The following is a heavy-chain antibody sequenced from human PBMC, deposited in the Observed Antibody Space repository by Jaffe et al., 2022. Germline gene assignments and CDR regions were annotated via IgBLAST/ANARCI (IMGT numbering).Heavy chain of an antibody. V-gene: IGHV3-23*01. CDR2: ISGSGGST. D-gene: IGHD3-3*01. CDR1: GFTFSSYA. CDR3: AKYVGGLTYYDFWSGYYRPHYFDY. Sequence: EVQLLESGGGLVQPGGSLRLSCAASGFTFSSYAMSWVRQAPGKGLEWVSAISGSGGSTYYADSVKGRFTISRDNSKNTLYLQMNSLRAEDTAVYYCAKYVGGLTYYDFWSGYYRPHYFDYWGQGTLVTVSS. J-gene: IGHJ4*02.